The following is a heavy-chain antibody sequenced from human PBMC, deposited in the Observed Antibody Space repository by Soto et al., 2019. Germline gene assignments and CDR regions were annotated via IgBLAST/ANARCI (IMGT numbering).Heavy chain of an antibody. CDR1: GGSISSSSYY. J-gene: IGHJ4*02. CDR2: IYYSGST. Sequence: QLQLQESGPGLVKPSETLSLTCTVSGGSISSSSYYWGWIRQPPGKGLEWIGSIYYSGSTYYNPSLKSRVTISVDTSENQFSLKLSSVTAADTAVYYCARLYGGTRFDYWGQGTLVTVSS. V-gene: IGHV4-39*01. CDR3: ARLYGGTRFDY. D-gene: IGHD4-17*01.